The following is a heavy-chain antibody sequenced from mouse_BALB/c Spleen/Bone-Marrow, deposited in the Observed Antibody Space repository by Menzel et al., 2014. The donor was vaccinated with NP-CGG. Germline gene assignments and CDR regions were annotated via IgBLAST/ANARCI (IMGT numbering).Heavy chain of an antibody. V-gene: IGHV1-7*01. CDR2: INPSTGYT. CDR1: GYTFTSYW. J-gene: IGHJ3*01. CDR3: ARSGTVVDPALIY. D-gene: IGHD1-1*01. Sequence: QVQLPQSGAELAKTGASAKMSFKASGYTFTSYWIHWVKQRPGQGLEWIGYINPSTGYTEYNQKFKDKATLTADKSSSTAYMQLSSLTSEDSAVYYCARSGTVVDPALIYWGQGTLVTVSA.